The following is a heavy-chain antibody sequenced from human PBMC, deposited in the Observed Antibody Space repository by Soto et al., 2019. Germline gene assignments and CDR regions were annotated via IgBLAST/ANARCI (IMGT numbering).Heavy chain of an antibody. Sequence: ASVKVSCKASGYSFTGYYIHWVRQAPGQGLEWMGWINPDSGATNYAQNFQGRVTLTSDTSISTASMDLTSLTSHDTAVYYCARGDYGTGGYPFPYFDYWGQGTLVTVSS. CDR3: ARGDYGTGGYPFPYFDY. CDR1: GYSFTGYY. J-gene: IGHJ4*02. CDR2: INPDSGAT. D-gene: IGHD2-8*02. V-gene: IGHV1-2*02.